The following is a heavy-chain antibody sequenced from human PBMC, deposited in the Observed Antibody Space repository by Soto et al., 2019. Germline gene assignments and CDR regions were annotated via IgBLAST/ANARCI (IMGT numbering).Heavy chain of an antibody. D-gene: IGHD3-9*01. J-gene: IGHJ6*02. CDR3: ARNSLTGYYNYYYSMDV. V-gene: IGHV5-51*01. CDR1: GYSFSSYW. CDR2: IYPDDSDT. Sequence: GESLKISCKSSGYSFSSYWIAWVRLMPGKALEWMGSIYPDDSDTKYSPSFQGQVTISADKSISAAYLQWSSLKASDTAIYYCARNSLTGYYNYYYSMDVWGQGTTVTVSS.